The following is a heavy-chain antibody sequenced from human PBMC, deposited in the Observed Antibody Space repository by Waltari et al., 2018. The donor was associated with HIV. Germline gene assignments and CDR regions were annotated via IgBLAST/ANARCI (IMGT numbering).Heavy chain of an antibody. CDR3: ATDGVWGSCRYVGGYFDY. J-gene: IGHJ4*02. CDR1: GFTFGEDW. CDR2: IKQDGSET. V-gene: IGHV3-7*01. D-gene: IGHD3-16*02. Sequence: EVQLVESGGGLVHPGGSLRLSCAASGFTFGEDWMTWVRKAPGKGLEWGANIKQDGSETYYVDSVRGRFTISRDNAKNSLYLQMNSLRAEDTAVYYCATDGVWGSCRYVGGYFDYWGQGTLVTVSS.